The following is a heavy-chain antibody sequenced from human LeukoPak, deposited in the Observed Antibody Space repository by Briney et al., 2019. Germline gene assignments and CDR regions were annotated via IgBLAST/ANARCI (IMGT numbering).Heavy chain of an antibody. J-gene: IGHJ4*02. Sequence: GASVKVSCKASGYTFTSYDINWVRQATGQGLEWMGWMNPNSGNTGYAQKFQGRVTITRNTSISTAYMELSSLRSEDTAVYYCARGDNALNYYDSSGPLDYWGQGTLVTVSS. CDR2: MNPNSGNT. CDR1: GYTFTSYD. V-gene: IGHV1-8*03. CDR3: ARGDNALNYYDSSGPLDY. D-gene: IGHD3-22*01.